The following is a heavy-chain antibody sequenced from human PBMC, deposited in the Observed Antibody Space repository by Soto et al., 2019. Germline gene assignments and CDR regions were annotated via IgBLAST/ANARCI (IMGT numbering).Heavy chain of an antibody. V-gene: IGHV4-31*03. CDR1: GGSVNSGGYY. D-gene: IGHD4-17*01. CDR3: ARGATTFLGDFVDY. CDR2: IYYSGTA. Sequence: QVQLHESGPGLVKPSQTLSLTCTVSGGSVNSGGYYWTWIRQHPGKGLEWIGYIYYSGTASYNPTLKRRISISLDPSKTQFSLKLSSVTAADTAVYYCARGATTFLGDFVDYWGQRTLVTVSS. J-gene: IGHJ4*02.